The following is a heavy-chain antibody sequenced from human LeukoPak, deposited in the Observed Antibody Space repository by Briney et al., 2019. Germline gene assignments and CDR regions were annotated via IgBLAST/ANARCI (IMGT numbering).Heavy chain of an antibody. CDR3: ARDISYSYYDY. D-gene: IGHD5-18*01. CDR1: GASINSYY. Sequence: PSETLSLTCTVSGASINSYYWSWIRQPPGKGLEWIGYIYYSDSTNYNPSLKSRVIISVDTSKNQFSLKLSSVTAADTAVYYCARDISYSYYDYWGQGTLVTVSS. J-gene: IGHJ4*02. CDR2: IYYSDST. V-gene: IGHV4-59*12.